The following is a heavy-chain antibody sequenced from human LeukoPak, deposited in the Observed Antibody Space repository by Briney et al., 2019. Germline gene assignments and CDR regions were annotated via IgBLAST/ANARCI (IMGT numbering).Heavy chain of an antibody. V-gene: IGHV3-7*01. CDR1: GFTFNNYW. CDR2: IKQDGSEK. CDR3: ARDWRYSGYDFKNFDY. Sequence: SGGSLRLSCAASGFTFNNYWMSWVRQAPGEGLEWVANIKQDGSEKYYVDSVKGRFTISRDNAENSVYLQMSSLRAEDTAVYYCARDWRYSGYDFKNFDYWGQGTLVTVSS. J-gene: IGHJ4*02. D-gene: IGHD5-12*01.